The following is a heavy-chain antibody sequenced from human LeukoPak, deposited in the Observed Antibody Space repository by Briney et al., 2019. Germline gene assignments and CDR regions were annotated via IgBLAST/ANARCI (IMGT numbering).Heavy chain of an antibody. CDR3: VRDGRGYCSSSSVCYSWFDP. Sequence: KPSETLSLTCTVSGGSVNSYYWSWIRQPAGKGLEWIGRIYTSGTTNYNPSLKSRVSMSVDTSKNQFSLKLSSLTAADTAVYYCVRDGRGYCSSSSVCYSWFDPWGQGTLVAVSS. J-gene: IGHJ5*02. V-gene: IGHV4-4*07. D-gene: IGHD2-2*01. CDR1: GGSVNSYY. CDR2: IYTSGTT.